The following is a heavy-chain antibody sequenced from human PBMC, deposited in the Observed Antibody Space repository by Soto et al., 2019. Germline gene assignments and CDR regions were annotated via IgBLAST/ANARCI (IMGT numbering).Heavy chain of an antibody. Sequence: SETLSLTCAVYGGSFSGYYWSWIRQPPGKGLEWIGEINHSGSTNYNPSLKSRVTISVDTSKNQFSLKLSSVTAADTAVYYCAVHIVVVVAATNWFDPWGQGTLVTVSS. CDR2: INHSGST. CDR1: GGSFSGYY. D-gene: IGHD2-15*01. CDR3: AVHIVVVVAATNWFDP. V-gene: IGHV4-34*01. J-gene: IGHJ5*02.